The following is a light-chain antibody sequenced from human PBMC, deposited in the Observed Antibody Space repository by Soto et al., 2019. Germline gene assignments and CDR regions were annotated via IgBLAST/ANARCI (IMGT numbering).Light chain of an antibody. V-gene: IGLV1-40*01. CDR3: QSFDSSLPGPI. CDR2: NYT. Sequence: QSVLTQPPSVSGAPGQRVTISCTGSNSNIGADYGVHWYQQFPGTAPKLLIFNYTNRPSGVPNRFSASRSGSSASLAIAGVQSADEADYYCQSFDSSLPGPILGVGTKLTVL. J-gene: IGLJ2*01. CDR1: NSNIGADYG.